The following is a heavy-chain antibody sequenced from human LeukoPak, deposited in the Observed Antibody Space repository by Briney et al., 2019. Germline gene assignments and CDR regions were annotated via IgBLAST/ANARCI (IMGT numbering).Heavy chain of an antibody. CDR3: AKAAGSRQLVWPYYYYYYGMDV. CDR1: GFTFSSYS. J-gene: IGHJ6*02. D-gene: IGHD6-13*01. CDR2: ISSSSSTI. Sequence: PGGSLRLSCAASGFTFSSYSMNWVRQAPGKGLEWVSYISSSSSTIYYADSVKGRFTISRDNAKNSLYLQMNSLRAEDTAVYYCAKAAGSRQLVWPYYYYYYGMDVWGQGTTVTVSS. V-gene: IGHV3-48*01.